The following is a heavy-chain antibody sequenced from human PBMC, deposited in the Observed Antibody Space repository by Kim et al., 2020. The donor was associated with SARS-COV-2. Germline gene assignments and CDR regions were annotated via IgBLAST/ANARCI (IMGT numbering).Heavy chain of an antibody. CDR1: GASISSTYYY. CDR3: VSHPRAIPIDS. CDR2: INYRGNT. Sequence: SETLSLTCSVSGASISSTYYYWGRLRQPPGKGLEWIGSINYRGNTNYNPSPKSPITVALATSQNQIPLSLTSVTATDAAAFYCVSHPRAIPIDS. J-gene: IGHJ5*01. V-gene: IGHV4-39*01.